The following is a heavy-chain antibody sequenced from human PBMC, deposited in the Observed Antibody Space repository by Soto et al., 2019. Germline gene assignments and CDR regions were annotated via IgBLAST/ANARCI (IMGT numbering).Heavy chain of an antibody. D-gene: IGHD3-9*01. CDR3: AHKGPEDWPLDY. CDR1: GFSLSTSGVG. CDR2: IYWDDSK. J-gene: IGHJ4*02. V-gene: IGHV2-5*02. Sequence: QITLKESGPPLVRPTQTLTLTCAFSGFSLSTSGVGVGWIRQPPGKALEWLAVIYWDDSKHYSPSLRSRLTITKDTSQNQVVLTMTNMDPRDTGTYYCAHKGPEDWPLDYWGQGTLVTVSS.